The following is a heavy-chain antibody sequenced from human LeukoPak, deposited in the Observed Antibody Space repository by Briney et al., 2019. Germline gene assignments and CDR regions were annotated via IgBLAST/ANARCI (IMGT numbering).Heavy chain of an antibody. CDR1: GGTFSSYA. CDR3: ARAVVPAAYYYYYMDV. D-gene: IGHD2-2*01. J-gene: IGHJ6*03. Sequence: WASVKVSCKASGGTFSSYAISWVRQAPGQGLEWMGGIIPIFGTANYAQKFQGRVTITADESTSTAYMELSSLRSDDTAVYYCARAVVPAAYYYYYMDVWGKGTTVTVSS. V-gene: IGHV1-69*13. CDR2: IIPIFGTA.